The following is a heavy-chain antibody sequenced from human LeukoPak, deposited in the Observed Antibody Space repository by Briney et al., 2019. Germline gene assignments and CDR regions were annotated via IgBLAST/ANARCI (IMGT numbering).Heavy chain of an antibody. CDR2: VFPVFGTV. V-gene: IGHV1-69*05. D-gene: IGHD1-20*01. J-gene: IGHJ6*03. CDR3: ATNPMTGYHLGDYYYFYMAV. Sequence: SVKVSCKASGVTFSSSAIIWVRQAPGQGLEWIGGVFPVFGTVHSAQKLQGRVTITKDDSTTTAYMQLSSLRSEDTAVYYCATNPMTGYHLGDYYYFYMAVWGKGTTVTVS. CDR1: GVTFSSSA.